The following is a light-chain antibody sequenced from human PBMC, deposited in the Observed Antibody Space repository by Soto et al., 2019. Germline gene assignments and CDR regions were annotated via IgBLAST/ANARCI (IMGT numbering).Light chain of an antibody. J-gene: IGKJ1*01. CDR2: KAS. V-gene: IGKV1-5*03. Sequence: DIQMTQSPSTLSASLGDRVTITCRASQSISSWLAWYQQKPGKAPKLLIYKASSLESGVPSRFSGSGSGTEFTLTISSLQPDDFATYYCQQYNSYSRTFGQVTNVDIK. CDR1: QSISSW. CDR3: QQYNSYSRT.